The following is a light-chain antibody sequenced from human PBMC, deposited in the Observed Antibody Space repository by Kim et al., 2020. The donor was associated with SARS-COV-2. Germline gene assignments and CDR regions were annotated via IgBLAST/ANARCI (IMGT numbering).Light chain of an antibody. J-gene: IGKJ1*01. CDR2: DTS. CDR3: HQRSSWPGR. V-gene: IGKV3-11*01. Sequence: EIVLTQSPATLSLSPGDRATLSCRASQGISNYFAWYQQKPGQAPRLLISDTSNRATGIPARFSGSGSGTDFTLTISSLEPEDFTFYYCHQRSSWPGRFGQGTQV. CDR1: QGISNY.